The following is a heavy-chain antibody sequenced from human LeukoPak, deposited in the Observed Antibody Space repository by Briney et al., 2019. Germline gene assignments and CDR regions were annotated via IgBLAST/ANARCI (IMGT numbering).Heavy chain of an antibody. Sequence: SVKDSCRASGGTFSSYAISWVRQAPGQGLEWMGGIIPIFGTANYAQKFQGRVTITADESTSTTYMELSSLRSEDTAVYYCARTARGSYGSDYYYYYMDVWGKGTTVTVSS. D-gene: IGHD3-10*01. J-gene: IGHJ6*03. CDR2: IIPIFGTA. CDR1: GGTFSSYA. V-gene: IGHV1-69*13. CDR3: ARTARGSYGSDYYYYYMDV.